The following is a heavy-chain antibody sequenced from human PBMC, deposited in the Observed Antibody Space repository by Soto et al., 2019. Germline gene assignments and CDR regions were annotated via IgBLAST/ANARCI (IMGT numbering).Heavy chain of an antibody. CDR3: AADTLYDILTGYYYYGMDV. CDR1: GFTFTSSA. CDR2: IVVGSGNT. D-gene: IGHD3-9*01. Sequence: SVKVSCKASGFTFTSSAVQWVLQARGQRLEWIGWIVVGSGNTNYAQKFQERVTITRDMSTSTAYMELSSLRSEDTAVYYCAADTLYDILTGYYYYGMDVWGQGTTVTVSS. J-gene: IGHJ6*02. V-gene: IGHV1-58*01.